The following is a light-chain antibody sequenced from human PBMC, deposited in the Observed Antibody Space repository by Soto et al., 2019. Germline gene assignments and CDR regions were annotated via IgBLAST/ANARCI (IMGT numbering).Light chain of an antibody. Sequence: EMVLTQSPGTLSLSPGERATLSCRASQSVSSSYLAWYQQKPGQAPRLLIYGASSRATGIPDRFSGSGSGTDFTLTISRLEPEDFAVYYCYQYDSSPLTFGGGTKVEIK. CDR2: GAS. V-gene: IGKV3-20*01. J-gene: IGKJ4*01. CDR3: YQYDSSPLT. CDR1: QSVSSSY.